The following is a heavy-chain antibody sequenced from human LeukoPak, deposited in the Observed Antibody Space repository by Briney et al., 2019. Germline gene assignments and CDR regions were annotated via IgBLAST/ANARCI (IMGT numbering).Heavy chain of an antibody. Sequence: PSETLSLTCTVSGGSISSYYWSWIRQPPGKGLEWIGYIYYSGSTNYNPSPKSRVTISVDTSKNQFSLKLSSVTAADTAVYYCARDHISNSGYDRHYYYMDVWGKGTTVTVSS. CDR2: IYYSGST. CDR1: GGSISSYY. J-gene: IGHJ6*03. V-gene: IGHV4-59*01. D-gene: IGHD5-12*01. CDR3: ARDHISNSGYDRHYYYMDV.